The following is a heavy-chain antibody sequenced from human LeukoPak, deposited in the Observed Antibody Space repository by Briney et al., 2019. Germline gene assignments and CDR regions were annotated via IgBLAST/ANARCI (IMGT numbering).Heavy chain of an antibody. CDR2: MNPNSGNT. D-gene: IGHD2-21*02. V-gene: IGHV1-8*01. Sequence: ASVKVSRKASGYTFPSYDIFWVRQATGQGLEWMGWMNPNSGNTGYSEKFRGRVTMTRQTSISTAYMELSSLKSDDTAVYYCARGRVGGKVVTYYMDVWGEGTTVTVSS. CDR1: GYTFPSYD. J-gene: IGHJ6*03. CDR3: ARGRVGGKVVTYYMDV.